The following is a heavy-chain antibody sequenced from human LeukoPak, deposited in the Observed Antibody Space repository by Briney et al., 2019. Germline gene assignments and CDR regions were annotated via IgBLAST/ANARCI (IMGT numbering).Heavy chain of an antibody. CDR3: ARSTLLWFGEFSRSPNFDY. Sequence: ASVKVSCKASGYTFTGYYMHWVRQAPGQGLEWMGWINPNSGGTNYAQKFQGRVTMTRDTFISTAYMELSRLRSDDTAVYYCARSTLLWFGEFSRSPNFDYWGQGTLVTVSS. CDR1: GYTFTGYY. J-gene: IGHJ4*02. D-gene: IGHD3-10*01. V-gene: IGHV1-2*02. CDR2: INPNSGGT.